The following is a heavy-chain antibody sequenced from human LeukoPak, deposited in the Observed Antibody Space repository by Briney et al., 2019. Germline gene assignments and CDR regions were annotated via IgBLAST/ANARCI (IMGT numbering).Heavy chain of an antibody. CDR2: IWYDGSKK. J-gene: IGHJ4*02. Sequence: GGSLRLSCAASGFTFSNYGMHWVRQAPGKGLEWVTIIWYDGSKKYYADSVKGRFTISRDNSKNTVYLQMNSLRAEDTAVYYCARGSCSSASCFDYWGQGTLVTVSS. CDR1: GFTFSNYG. CDR3: ARGSCSSASCFDY. V-gene: IGHV3-33*01. D-gene: IGHD2-2*01.